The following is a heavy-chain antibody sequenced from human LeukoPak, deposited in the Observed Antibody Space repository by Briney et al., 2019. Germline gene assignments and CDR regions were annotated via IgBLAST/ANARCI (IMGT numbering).Heavy chain of an antibody. Sequence: GGSLRLSCAASGFAFSNFAMSWVRQAPGKGLEWVSAMSGSGYYTYYVESVKGRFTISRDNSKNTLYLHMNSLRADDTAVYYCAKMEGQRLYDYCMDVWGRGTTFTVSS. D-gene: IGHD3-3*01. CDR1: GFAFSNFA. CDR2: MSGSGYYT. V-gene: IGHV3-23*01. CDR3: AKMEGQRLYDYCMDV. J-gene: IGHJ6*03.